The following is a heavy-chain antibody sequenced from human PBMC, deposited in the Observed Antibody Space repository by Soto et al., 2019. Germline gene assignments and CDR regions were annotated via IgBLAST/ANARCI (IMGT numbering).Heavy chain of an antibody. D-gene: IGHD2-21*02. J-gene: IGHJ3*02. Sequence: QVQLVESGGGVILPGGSLRLSCAASGFTFSSYDMHWVRQAPGTGPEWVAATSSDGTDNVYADSVSGRFTISRDNSKNTLYLQMNSLRSEDAAVYYCARTYECAKSDCYRAFDIWGQGTMVTVSS. CDR1: GFTFSSYD. V-gene: IGHV3-30*04. CDR2: TSSDGTDN. CDR3: ARTYECAKSDCYRAFDI.